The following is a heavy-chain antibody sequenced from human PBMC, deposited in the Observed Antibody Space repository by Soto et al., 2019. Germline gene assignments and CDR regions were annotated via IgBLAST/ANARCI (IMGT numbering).Heavy chain of an antibody. V-gene: IGHV4-34*01. Sequence: HSETLSLTCAVYGGSFSGYYWSWIRKPPGKGLEWIGEINHSGSTNYNPSLKSRVTISVDTSKNQFSLKLSSVTAADTAVYYCARRRRPHPYYFYGMDVWGQGTTVTVSS. CDR1: GGSFSGYY. CDR3: ARRRRPHPYYFYGMDV. J-gene: IGHJ6*02. CDR2: INHSGST.